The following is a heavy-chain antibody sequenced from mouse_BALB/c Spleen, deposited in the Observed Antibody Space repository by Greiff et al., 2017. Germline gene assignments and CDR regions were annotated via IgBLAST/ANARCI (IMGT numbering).Heavy chain of an antibody. CDR3: AREGYRYYFDD. CDR1: GYAFTNYL. J-gene: IGHJ2*01. D-gene: IGHD2-14*01. Sequence: QVQLQQSGAELVRPGTSVKVSCKASGYAFTNYLIEWVKQRPGPGLEWIGVINPGSGGTNYNEKFKGKATLTADKSSSTAYMQLSSLTSDDSAVYFCAREGYRYYFDDWGQGTTLTVSS. CDR2: INPGSGGT. V-gene: IGHV1-54*03.